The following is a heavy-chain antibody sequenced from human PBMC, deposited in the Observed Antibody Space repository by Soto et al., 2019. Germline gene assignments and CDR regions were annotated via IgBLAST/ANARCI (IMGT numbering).Heavy chain of an antibody. CDR2: ISYDGSNK. CDR3: AIDLRAVASSLAY. Sequence: QVQLVESGGGVVQPGRSLRLSCAASGFTFSTSVMHWVRQAPGEGLEWVAVISYDGSNKYYADSVKGRFTISRDTSKNTLYLQMNSLRDEDTAGYYGAIDLRAVASSLAYWGQGPLVTVSS. CDR1: GFTFSTSV. D-gene: IGHD6-19*01. V-gene: IGHV3-30*03. J-gene: IGHJ4*02.